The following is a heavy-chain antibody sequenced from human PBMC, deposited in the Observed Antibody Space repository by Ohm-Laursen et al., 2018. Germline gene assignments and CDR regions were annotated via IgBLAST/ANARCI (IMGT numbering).Heavy chain of an antibody. CDR2: IYQSGST. V-gene: IGHV4-38-2*01. J-gene: IGHJ6*02. CDR3: ARRTGPLYGMDV. Sequence: TLSLTCAVSGASFSGYYWNWIRQPPGKGLEWIGSIYQSGSTYYNPSLKSRVTISVDTSKNQFSLKLSSVTAADTAVYYCARRTGPLYGMDVWGQGTTVTVSS. CDR1: GASFSGYY.